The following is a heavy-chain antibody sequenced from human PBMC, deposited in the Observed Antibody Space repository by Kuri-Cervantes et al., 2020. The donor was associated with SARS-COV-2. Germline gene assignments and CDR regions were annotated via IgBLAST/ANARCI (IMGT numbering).Heavy chain of an antibody. CDR3: ARDRGGYVVGATMHFDY. CDR1: GYTFTGYY. V-gene: IGHV1-2*02. CDR2: INPNSGGT. D-gene: IGHD1-26*01. Sequence: ASVKVSCKASGYTFTGYYMHWVRQAPGQGLEWMGWINPNSGGTNYAQKFQGRVTMTRDTSTSTVYMELSSLRSEDTAVYYCARDRGGYVVGATMHFDYWGQGTLVTVSS. J-gene: IGHJ4*02.